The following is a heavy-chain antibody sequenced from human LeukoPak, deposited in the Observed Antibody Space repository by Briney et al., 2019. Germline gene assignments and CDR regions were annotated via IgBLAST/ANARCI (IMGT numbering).Heavy chain of an antibody. CDR2: ISSSGSTK. Sequence: PGGSLRLSCAASGFTFSDYYMSWIRQAPGKGLEWVSYISSSGSTKYSADSVKGRFTISRDNSKNTLYLQMNSLRAEDTAVYYCARGADILTGYGGLFDYWGQGTLVSVSS. V-gene: IGHV3-11*04. D-gene: IGHD3-9*01. CDR3: ARGADILTGYGGLFDY. CDR1: GFTFSDYY. J-gene: IGHJ4*02.